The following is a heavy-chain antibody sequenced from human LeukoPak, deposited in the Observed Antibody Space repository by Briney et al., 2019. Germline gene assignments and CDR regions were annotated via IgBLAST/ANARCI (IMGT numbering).Heavy chain of an antibody. CDR1: GGSISSYY. Sequence: SETLSLTCTVSGGSISSYYWSWIRQPPGKGLEWIGYIHYTGSTKYNPSLKSRLTISVDTSKKQFSLKLSSVTAADTAVYYCARGRYCSADICSGGDAFDIWGQGTMVSVSS. CDR3: ARGRYCSADICSGGDAFDI. J-gene: IGHJ3*02. V-gene: IGHV4-59*12. D-gene: IGHD2-15*01. CDR2: IHYTGST.